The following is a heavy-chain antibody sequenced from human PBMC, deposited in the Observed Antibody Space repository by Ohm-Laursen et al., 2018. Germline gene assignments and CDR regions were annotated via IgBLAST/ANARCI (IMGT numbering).Heavy chain of an antibody. CDR2: IYTSGST. CDR3: ARVGSDYYVDLFDY. CDR1: GGSISSYY. V-gene: IGHV4-4*07. Sequence: SETLSLTCTVSGGSISSYYWSWIRQPAGQGLEWIGRIYTSGSTNYNPSLKSRVTMSVDTSKNQFSLKLSSVTAADTAVYYCARVGSDYYVDLFDYWGQGTLVTVSS. D-gene: IGHD3-22*01. J-gene: IGHJ4*02.